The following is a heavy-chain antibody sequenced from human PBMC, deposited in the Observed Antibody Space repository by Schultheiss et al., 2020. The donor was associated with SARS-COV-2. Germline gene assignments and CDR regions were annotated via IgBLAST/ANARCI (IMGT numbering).Heavy chain of an antibody. Sequence: SETLSLTCTVSGGSISSYYWSWIRQPPGKGLEWIGYMHYTGSTNYNPSLKSRVTISVDRSKNQFSLKLSSVTAADTAVYYCARRGLELGFDPWGQGTLVTVSS. CDR1: GGSISSYY. V-gene: IGHV4-59*01. J-gene: IGHJ5*02. CDR2: MHYTGST. CDR3: ARRGLELGFDP. D-gene: IGHD1-7*01.